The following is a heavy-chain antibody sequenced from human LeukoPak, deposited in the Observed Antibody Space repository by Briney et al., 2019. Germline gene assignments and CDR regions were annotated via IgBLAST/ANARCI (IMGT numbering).Heavy chain of an antibody. CDR1: GGSISSYY. D-gene: IGHD2-21*01. V-gene: IGHV4-59*08. CDR2: IYYSGST. J-gene: IGHJ4*02. CDR3: ARQVSASTYYFDY. Sequence: PSETLSLTCTVSGGSISSYYWSWIRQPPGKGLEWIVYIYYSGSTNYNPSLKSRVTISVDTSKNQFSLKLSSVTAADTAVYYCARQVSASTYYFDYWGQGTLVTVSS.